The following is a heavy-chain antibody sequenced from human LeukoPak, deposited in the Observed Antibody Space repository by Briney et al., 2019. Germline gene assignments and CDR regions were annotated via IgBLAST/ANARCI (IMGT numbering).Heavy chain of an antibody. D-gene: IGHD5-24*01. J-gene: IGHJ4*02. Sequence: PSETLSLTCTVSGGSISSYYWSWIRQPPGKGLEWIGYIYYSGSTNYNPSLKGRVTISVDTSKNQFSLKLSSVTAADTAVYYCARRRRDGCTDYWGQGTLVTVSS. CDR2: IYYSGST. CDR3: ARRRRDGCTDY. V-gene: IGHV4-59*08. CDR1: GGSISSYY.